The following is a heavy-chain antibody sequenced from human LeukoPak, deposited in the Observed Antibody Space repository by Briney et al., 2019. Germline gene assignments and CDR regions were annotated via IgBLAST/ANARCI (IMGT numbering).Heavy chain of an antibody. J-gene: IGHJ4*02. CDR3: ARNYGSGSYYGY. V-gene: IGHV4-30-4*01. D-gene: IGHD3-10*01. CDR1: GGSISSGDYY. CDR2: IYYSGST. Sequence: SETLSLTYTVSGGSISSGDYYWSWIRQPPGKGLEWIGYIYYSGSTYYNPSLKSRVTISVDTSKNQFSLKLSSVTAADTAVYYCARNYGSGSYYGYWGQGTLVTVSS.